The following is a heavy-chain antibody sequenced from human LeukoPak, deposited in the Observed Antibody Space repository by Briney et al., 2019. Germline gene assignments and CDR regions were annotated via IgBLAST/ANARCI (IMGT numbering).Heavy chain of an antibody. D-gene: IGHD6-19*01. Sequence: PGGSLRLSCAASGFTFNNYAMTWFRQAPGRGLEWLSLISGDAGSTAYADSVKGRFTIFRDNSKNTLYLQMNNLRAEDTAVYYCAKDRKTRWLVLGRNWFDPSGQGTLVTVSS. J-gene: IGHJ5*02. CDR1: GFTFNNYA. CDR2: ISGDAGST. V-gene: IGHV3-23*01. CDR3: AKDRKTRWLVLGRNWFDP.